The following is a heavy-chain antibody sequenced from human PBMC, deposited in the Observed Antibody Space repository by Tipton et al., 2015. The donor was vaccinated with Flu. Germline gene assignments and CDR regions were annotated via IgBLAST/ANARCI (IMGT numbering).Heavy chain of an antibody. CDR1: GASISSANSY. CDR3: ARGSFAWGTGFGFDY. CDR2: IHTSGST. V-gene: IGHV4-61*02. Sequence: TLSLTCTVSGASISSANSYWSWIRQPAGKGLEWIGRIHTSGSTKHNPSLKSRVTISIDTSKNQFSLNLSSMTAADTAVYYCARGSFAWGTGFGFDYWGRGTLVTVSS. J-gene: IGHJ4*02. D-gene: IGHD3-16*01.